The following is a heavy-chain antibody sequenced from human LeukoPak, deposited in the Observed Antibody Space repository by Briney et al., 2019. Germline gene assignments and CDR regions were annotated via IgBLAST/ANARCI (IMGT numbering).Heavy chain of an antibody. V-gene: IGHV3-30*18. CDR2: ISYDGSNK. CDR3: AKSSEYSSSKGAFDI. Sequence: PGGSLRLSCAASGFTFSRYGMHWVRQAPGKGLEWVAFISYDGSNKYYADSVKGRFTISRDNSKNTLYLQMNSLRAEDTAVYYCAKSSEYSSSKGAFDIWGQGTMVTVSS. J-gene: IGHJ3*02. D-gene: IGHD6-6*01. CDR1: GFTFSRYG.